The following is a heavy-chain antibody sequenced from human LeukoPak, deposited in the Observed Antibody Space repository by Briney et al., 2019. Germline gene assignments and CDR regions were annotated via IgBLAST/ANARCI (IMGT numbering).Heavy chain of an antibody. CDR3: ARDHVTYFDY. CDR2: ISAYNGNT. J-gene: IGHJ4*02. Sequence: VASVKVSCKASGGTFSSYAISWVRQAPGQGLEWMGWISAYNGNTNYAQKLQGRVTMTTDTSTSTAYMELRSLRSDDTAVYYCARDHVTYFDYWGQGTLVTVSS. V-gene: IGHV1-18*01. D-gene: IGHD4-11*01. CDR1: GGTFSSYA.